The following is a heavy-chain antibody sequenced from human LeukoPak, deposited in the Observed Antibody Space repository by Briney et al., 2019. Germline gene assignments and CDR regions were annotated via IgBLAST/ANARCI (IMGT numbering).Heavy chain of an antibody. J-gene: IGHJ4*02. D-gene: IGHD3-16*01. CDR2: IYYSGST. V-gene: IGHV4-59*08. Sequence: NPSETLSLTCTVSGGSISSYYWSWIRQPPGKGLEWIGYIYYSGSTNYNPSLKSRVTISVDTSKNQFSLKLSSVTAADTAVYYCARHSSALYDYVWGPYFDYWGQGTLVTVSS. CDR1: GGSISSYY. CDR3: ARHSSALYDYVWGPYFDY.